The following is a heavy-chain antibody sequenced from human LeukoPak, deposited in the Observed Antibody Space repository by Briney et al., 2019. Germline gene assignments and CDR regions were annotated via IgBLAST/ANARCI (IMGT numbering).Heavy chain of an antibody. CDR2: ISSSSSYI. Sequence: PGGSLRLSCAASGFTFSSYSMNWVRQAPGKGLGWVSSISSSSSYIYYADSVKGRFTISRDNAKNSLYLQMNSLRAEDTAVYYCARDGVYDFWSGYQTTFDYWGQGTLVTVSS. V-gene: IGHV3-21*01. CDR3: ARDGVYDFWSGYQTTFDY. J-gene: IGHJ4*02. D-gene: IGHD3-3*01. CDR1: GFTFSSYS.